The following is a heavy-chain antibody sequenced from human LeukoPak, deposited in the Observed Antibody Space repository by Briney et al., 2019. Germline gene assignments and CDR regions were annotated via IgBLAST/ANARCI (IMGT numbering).Heavy chain of an antibody. D-gene: IGHD2-21*01. J-gene: IGHJ5*02. Sequence: GASVKVSCKASGGTFSSYAISWVRQAPGQGLEWMGGIIPIFGTANYAQKFQGRVTITADKSTSTAYMELSSLRSEDTAVYYCARDRQGYSYNWFDPWGQGTLVTVSS. CDR1: GGTFSSYA. V-gene: IGHV1-69*06. CDR3: ARDRQGYSYNWFDP. CDR2: IIPIFGTA.